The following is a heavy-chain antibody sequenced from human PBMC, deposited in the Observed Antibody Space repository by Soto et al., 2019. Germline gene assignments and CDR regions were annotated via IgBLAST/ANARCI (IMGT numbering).Heavy chain of an antibody. CDR1: GFTFSSYA. D-gene: IGHD3-3*01. CDR2: ISGSGGST. V-gene: IGHV3-23*01. Sequence: EVQLLESGGGLVQPGGSLRLSCAASGFTFSSYAMSWVRQAPGKGLEWVSAISGSGGSTYYADSVKGRFTISRDNSKNTLYLQMNSLRAEDTAVYYCAKVRGTIFGVVINLMPRWYFDYWGQGTLVTVSS. J-gene: IGHJ4*02. CDR3: AKVRGTIFGVVINLMPRWYFDY.